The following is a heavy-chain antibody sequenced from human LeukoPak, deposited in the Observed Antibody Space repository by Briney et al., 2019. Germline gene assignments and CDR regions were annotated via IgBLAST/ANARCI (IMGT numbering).Heavy chain of an antibody. Sequence: KSSETLSLTCTVSGGSISSSSYYWGWIRQPPGKGLEWIGGIYYSGSTYYNPSLKSRVTISVDTSKNQFSLKLSSVTAADTAVYYCARTTVNYYYYYMDVWGKGTTVTVSS. CDR1: GGSISSSSYY. V-gene: IGHV4-39*07. D-gene: IGHD4-17*01. CDR2: IYYSGST. CDR3: ARTTVNYYYYYMDV. J-gene: IGHJ6*03.